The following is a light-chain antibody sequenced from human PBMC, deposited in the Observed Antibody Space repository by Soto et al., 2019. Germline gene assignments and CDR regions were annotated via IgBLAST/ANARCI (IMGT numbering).Light chain of an antibody. CDR2: EVS. Sequence: QSALTQPASVSGSHGQSITISCTGTSSDVGAYTYVSWYQQHPGKAPKLMIFEVSDRPSGVSNRFSGSKSGNTASLTISGLQAEDEADYYCSSYTTSNTLVFGGGTKLTVL. CDR3: SSYTTSNTLV. J-gene: IGLJ2*01. CDR1: SSDVGAYTY. V-gene: IGLV2-14*01.